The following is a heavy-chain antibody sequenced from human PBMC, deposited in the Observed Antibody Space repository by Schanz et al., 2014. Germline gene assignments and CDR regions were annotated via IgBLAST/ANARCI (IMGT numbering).Heavy chain of an antibody. J-gene: IGHJ5*02. Sequence: QVQLIQSGAEVKKPGASVKVSCTASGYTFTSYDINWVRQAPGQGLEWLGWMNPNSGNPGFAQKFRGRVTMTRNTSMSTAYIELHILTSEDTAVYYCAREVGLYDRGWFDPWGQGTLXTVSS. CDR2: MNPNSGNP. D-gene: IGHD3-22*01. V-gene: IGHV1-8*01. CDR1: GYTFTSYD. CDR3: AREVGLYDRGWFDP.